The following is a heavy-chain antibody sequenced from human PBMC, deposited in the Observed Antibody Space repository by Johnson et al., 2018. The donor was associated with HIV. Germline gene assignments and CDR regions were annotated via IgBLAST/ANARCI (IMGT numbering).Heavy chain of an antibody. V-gene: IGHV3-30*04. Sequence: VQLVESGGGVVQPGRSLRLSCAASGFTFSSYPMHWVRQAPGKGLECVAIISYDGDSKYYADSVKGRFTVSRDNSKNTLYLQMNSLRAEDTAVYYCATSTASDALDIWGQGTMVTVSS. D-gene: IGHD1-1*01. J-gene: IGHJ3*02. CDR3: ATSTASDALDI. CDR2: ISYDGDSK. CDR1: GFTFSSYP.